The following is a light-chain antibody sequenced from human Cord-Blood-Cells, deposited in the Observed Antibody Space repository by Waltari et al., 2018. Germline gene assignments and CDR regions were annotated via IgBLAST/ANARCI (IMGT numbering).Light chain of an antibody. V-gene: IGLV2-14*01. CDR2: EVS. Sequence: QSALTQPASVSGSPGQSITISCTGTSSDVGGYNHVSGYQQHPGKAPKLMIYEVSNRPSGVSNRFSGSKSGNTASRTISGLQADDEADYYCSSYTSSSTYVVFGGGTKLTVL. J-gene: IGLJ2*01. CDR3: SSYTSSSTYVV. CDR1: SSDVGGYNH.